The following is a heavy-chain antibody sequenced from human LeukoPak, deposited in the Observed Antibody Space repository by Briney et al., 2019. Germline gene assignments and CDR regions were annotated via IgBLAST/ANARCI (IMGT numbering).Heavy chain of an antibody. J-gene: IGHJ4*02. CDR2: IYYSGST. D-gene: IGHD6-25*01. V-gene: IGHV4-59*05. CDR3: ALITAAVDY. Sequence: SETLSLTCTVSGGSISSYYWSWIRQPPGKGLEWIGSIYYSGSTYYNPSLKSRVTISVDTSKNQFSLKLSSVTAADTAVYYCALITAAVDYWGQGTLVTVSS. CDR1: GGSISSYY.